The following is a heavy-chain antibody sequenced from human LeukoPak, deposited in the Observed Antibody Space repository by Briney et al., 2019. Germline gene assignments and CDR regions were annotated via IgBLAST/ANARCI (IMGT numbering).Heavy chain of an antibody. J-gene: IGHJ4*02. CDR2: ISAYNGNT. Sequence: ASVKVSCKASGYTFTSYGISWVRQAPGQGLEWMGWISAYNGNTNYAQKLQGRVTMTTDTSTSTAYMELRSLRSDDTAVYYCASSHSMVYAFDYWGQGTLVTVSS. D-gene: IGHD2-8*01. CDR1: GYTFTSYG. V-gene: IGHV1-18*01. CDR3: ASSHSMVYAFDY.